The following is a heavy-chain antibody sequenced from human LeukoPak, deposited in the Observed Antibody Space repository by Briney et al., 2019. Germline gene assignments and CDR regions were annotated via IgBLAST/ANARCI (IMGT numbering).Heavy chain of an antibody. V-gene: IGHV3-7*03. CDR1: GFTFSSYA. CDR3: ARGGGLDV. CDR2: INHNGNVN. D-gene: IGHD3-16*01. Sequence: GGALRLSCAASGFTFSSYAMSWVRQAPGKGLEWVASINHNGNVNYYVDSVKGRFTISRDNAKNSLYLQMSNLRAEDTAVYFCARGGGLDVWGQGATVTVSS. J-gene: IGHJ6*02.